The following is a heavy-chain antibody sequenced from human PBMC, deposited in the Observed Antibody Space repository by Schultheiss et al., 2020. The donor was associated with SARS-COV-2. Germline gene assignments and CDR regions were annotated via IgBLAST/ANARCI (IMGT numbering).Heavy chain of an antibody. J-gene: IGHJ4*02. CDR2: IYWNDDK. CDR3: ARIRTSSSWPYYFDY. D-gene: IGHD6-13*01. V-gene: IGHV2-5*01. Sequence: SGPTLVQPTQTLTLTCTFSGFSLSTSGVGVGWIRQPPGKALEWLALIYWNDDKRYSPSLKSRLTITKDTSKSQVVLTMTNMDPVDTATYYCARIRTSSSWPYYFDYWGQGTLVTVSS. CDR1: GFSLSTSGVG.